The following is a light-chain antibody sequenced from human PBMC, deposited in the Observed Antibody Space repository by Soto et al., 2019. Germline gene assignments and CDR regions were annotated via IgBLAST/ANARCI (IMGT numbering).Light chain of an antibody. V-gene: IGLV1-44*01. CDR3: AAWDDSRTATV. CDR2: SNN. Sequence: QSVLTQPPSASGAPGQRVTISCSGSSSNVGSNTGSWYQQFPGTAPKLHIHSNNKRPSGVPDRFSGAKSGTSASLALSGLQSEDEADYYCAAWDDSRTATVFGGGTKRAVL. CDR1: SSNVGSNT. J-gene: IGLJ1*01.